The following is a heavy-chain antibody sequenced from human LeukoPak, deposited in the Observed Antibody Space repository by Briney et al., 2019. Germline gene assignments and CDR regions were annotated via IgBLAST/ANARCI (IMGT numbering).Heavy chain of an antibody. D-gene: IGHD1-14*01. Sequence: GGSLRLSCAASGFTFSNAWMSWVRQAPGKGLEWFGRIKTKTDGGTTDYAAPGKGRLTITRDVSKKTFYLLMNSLKNKDPAVYYCTTEVLEGATEWTFDNRGQGTMVTVSS. CDR2: IKTKTDGGTT. J-gene: IGHJ3*02. CDR1: GFTFSNAW. V-gene: IGHV3-15*01. CDR3: TTEVLEGATEWTFDN.